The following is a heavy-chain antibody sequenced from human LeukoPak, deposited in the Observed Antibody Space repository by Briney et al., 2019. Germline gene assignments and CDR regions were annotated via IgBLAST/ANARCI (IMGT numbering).Heavy chain of an antibody. CDR1: GGSISSYY. Sequence: PSETLSLTCTVSGGSISSYYWSWIRQPPGKGLVWVSRINTDGRSTSYADSVKGRFTISRDNAKNTLYLQMNSLRAEDTAVYYCARERGYSCDYWGQGTLVTVSS. D-gene: IGHD5-18*01. J-gene: IGHJ4*02. CDR2: INTDGRST. CDR3: ARERGYSCDY. V-gene: IGHV3-74*01.